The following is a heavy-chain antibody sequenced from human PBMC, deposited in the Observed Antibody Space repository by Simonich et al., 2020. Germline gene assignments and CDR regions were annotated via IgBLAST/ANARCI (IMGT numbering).Heavy chain of an antibody. CDR1: GFTFSSYS. J-gene: IGHJ3*02. V-gene: IGHV3-21*01. Sequence: EVQLVESGGGLVKPGGSLRLSCAASGFTFSSYSMNWVRQAPGKGLEGVLSISSSSSYIYYEDSVKGRFTISRDNAKNSLYLQMNSLRAEDTAVYYCARGIVGASGAFDIWGQGTMVTVSS. CDR2: ISSSSSYI. CDR3: ARGIVGASGAFDI. D-gene: IGHD1-26*01.